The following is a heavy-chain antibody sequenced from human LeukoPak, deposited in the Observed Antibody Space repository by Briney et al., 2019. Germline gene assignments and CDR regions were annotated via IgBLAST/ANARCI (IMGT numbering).Heavy chain of an antibody. CDR3: ARVLYGSRVNVIDS. CDR2: MNEYGTEK. D-gene: IGHD2-2*01. CDR1: GFTFSKYW. Sequence: GGSLRPSCAASGFTFSKYWMNWVRQAPGKGLEWVSNMNEYGTEKYYVDSVRGRFTISRDNAENSLFLHMNSLRVEDTAVYRCARVLYGSRVNVIDSWGPGILVTVSS. J-gene: IGHJ4*02. V-gene: IGHV3-7*01.